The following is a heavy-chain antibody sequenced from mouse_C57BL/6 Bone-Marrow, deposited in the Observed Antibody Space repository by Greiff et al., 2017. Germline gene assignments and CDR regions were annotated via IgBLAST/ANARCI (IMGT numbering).Heavy chain of an antibody. J-gene: IGHJ3*01. CDR1: GFTFSSYG. CDR2: ISSGGSYP. V-gene: IGHV5-6*02. Sequence: EVKVVESGGDLVKPGGSLKLSCAASGFTFSSYGMSWVRQTPDKRLAWVATISSGGSYPSYPDSVKGRFTISRDTAKNTLYLQMSSLKSEDTAMYYCARRVRGAWCAYWGQGTLVTVSA. CDR3: ARRVRGAWCAY.